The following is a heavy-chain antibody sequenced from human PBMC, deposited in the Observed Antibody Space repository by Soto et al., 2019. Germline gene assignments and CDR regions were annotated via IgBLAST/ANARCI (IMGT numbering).Heavy chain of an antibody. J-gene: IGHJ6*02. CDR1: GGTVSSYA. Sequence: QVQLVQSGAEVKKPGSSVKVSCKASGGTVSSYAISWVRQAPGQGLEWMGGIIPIFGTADYAQKFQGRVTITADESTSKAYMELSSLRSEDTAVYYCARSGARPGDYYYGMDVWGQGTTVTVAS. CDR3: ARSGARPGDYYYGMDV. D-gene: IGHD3-10*01. V-gene: IGHV1-69*12. CDR2: IIPIFGTA.